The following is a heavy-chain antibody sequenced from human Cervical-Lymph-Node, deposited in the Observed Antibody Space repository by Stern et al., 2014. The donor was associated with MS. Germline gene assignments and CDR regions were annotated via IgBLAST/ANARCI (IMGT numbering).Heavy chain of an antibody. CDR2: ISAYNGNT. Sequence: QVQLVESGPGVMKPGASVKLSCKASGYTFTSYGIAWVRQAPGQGLEWMGWISAYNGNTNYERKLEGRVTLTTNTTTSTAYMELRSLRSDDTAIYCCARSGTRVPRGYWGQGTLITVSS. CDR1: GYTFTSYG. V-gene: IGHV1-18*04. D-gene: IGHD6-25*01. J-gene: IGHJ4*02. CDR3: ARSGTRVPRGY.